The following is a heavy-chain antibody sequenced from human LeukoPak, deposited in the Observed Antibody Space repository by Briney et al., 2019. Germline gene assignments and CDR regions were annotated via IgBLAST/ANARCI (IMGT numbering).Heavy chain of an antibody. CDR1: GFTFRSYW. CDR3: HTHSYFYMDV. D-gene: IGHD2-2*01. V-gene: IGHV3-30*02. Sequence: HAGGSLRLSCAASGFTFRSYWMNWVRQAPGKGLEWVAFIRYDGSNKYYADSVKGRFTISRDNSKNTLYLQMNSLRAEDTSSSCSHTHSYFYMDVWGAGTTVSVSS. J-gene: IGHJ6*03. CDR2: IRYDGSNK.